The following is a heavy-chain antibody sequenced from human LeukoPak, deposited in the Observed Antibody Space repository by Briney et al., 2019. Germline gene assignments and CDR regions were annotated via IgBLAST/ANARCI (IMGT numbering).Heavy chain of an antibody. V-gene: IGHV3-30*18. Sequence: GGSLRLSCAASGFTFSSYGMHWVRQAPGKGLEWVAVISYDGSNKYYADSVKGRFTISRDNSKNTLYLQMNSLRAEDTAVYYCAKALAGSGELSDYWGQGILVTVSS. CDR2: ISYDGSNK. CDR1: GFTFSSYG. D-gene: IGHD3-16*02. CDR3: AKALAGSGELSDY. J-gene: IGHJ4*02.